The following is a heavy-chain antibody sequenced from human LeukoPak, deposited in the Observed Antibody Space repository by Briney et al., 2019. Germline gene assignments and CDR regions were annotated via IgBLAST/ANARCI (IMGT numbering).Heavy chain of an antibody. D-gene: IGHD6-13*01. CDR1: GFTFSSYA. V-gene: IGHV3-30-3*01. J-gene: IGHJ4*02. CDR2: ISYDGSSK. Sequence: PGGSLRLSCAASGFTFSSYAIHWVRQAPGEGLEWVAVISYDGSSKFYADSVKGRFTISRDNSKNTLYLQMNSLRAEDTAVYYCARSIAAPGTWYFDYWAQGILVTVSS. CDR3: ARSIAAPGTWYFDY.